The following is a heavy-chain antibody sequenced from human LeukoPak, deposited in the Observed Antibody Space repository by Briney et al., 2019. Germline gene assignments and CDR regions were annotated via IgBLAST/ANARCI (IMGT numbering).Heavy chain of an antibody. CDR2: ISAYNGNT. CDR3: ARGITMVRGVLSDY. Sequence: ASVKVSCKASGYTFTSYDINWVRQATGQGLEWMGWISAYNGNTNYAQKLQGRVTMTTDTSTSTAYMELRSLRSDDTAVYYCARGITMVRGVLSDYWGQGTLVTVSS. D-gene: IGHD3-10*01. CDR1: GYTFTSYD. J-gene: IGHJ4*02. V-gene: IGHV1-18*01.